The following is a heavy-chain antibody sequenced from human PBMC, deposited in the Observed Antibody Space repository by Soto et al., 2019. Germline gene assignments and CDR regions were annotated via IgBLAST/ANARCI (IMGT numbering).Heavy chain of an antibody. D-gene: IGHD6-19*01. V-gene: IGHV1-69*13. CDR2: IIPIFGTA. Sequence: SVKVSCKASGGTCSIYSISWVRQAPGQGLEWMGGIIPIFGTANYAQKFQGRVTITADESTSTAYMELSSLRSEDTGVYYCAKLNVISAWYRFIXYWGQGTLVXVSS. J-gene: IGHJ4*02. CDR3: AKLNVISAWYRFIXY. CDR1: GGTCSIYS.